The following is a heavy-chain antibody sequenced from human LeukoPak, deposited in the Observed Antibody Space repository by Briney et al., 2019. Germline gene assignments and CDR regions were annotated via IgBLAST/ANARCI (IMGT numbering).Heavy chain of an antibody. D-gene: IGHD3-3*01. J-gene: IGHJ6*02. Sequence: PGRSLRLSCAASGFTFSSYGMHWVRQAPGKGLEWVAVIWYDGSNKYYADSVKGRFTISRDNSKNTLYLQMNSLRAEDTAVYYCARDLHDFLEWLLRRASYGMDVWGQGTTVTVSS. CDR1: GFTFSSYG. V-gene: IGHV3-33*01. CDR3: ARDLHDFLEWLLRRASYGMDV. CDR2: IWYDGSNK.